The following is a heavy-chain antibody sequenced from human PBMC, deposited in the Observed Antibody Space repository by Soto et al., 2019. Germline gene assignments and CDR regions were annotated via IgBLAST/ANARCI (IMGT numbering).Heavy chain of an antibody. CDR1: GFTFCKFD. Sequence: GGSLRLSCEASGFTFCKFDMHWVRQPTGKGLEWVSTIGISGDTYYAVSVKGRFTISRDNAKNSLSLQMNSLRAGDTALYFCARGQEVGAHFFDSWGQGXQVTVYS. CDR2: IGISGDT. V-gene: IGHV3-13*04. D-gene: IGHD2-15*01. J-gene: IGHJ4*02. CDR3: ARGQEVGAHFFDS.